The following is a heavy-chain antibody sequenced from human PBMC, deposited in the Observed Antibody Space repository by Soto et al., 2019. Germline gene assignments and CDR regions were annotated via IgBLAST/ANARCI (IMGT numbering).Heavy chain of an antibody. CDR1: GYTFTSYY. CDR3: ARDSSESGSYPFGY. J-gene: IGHJ4*02. V-gene: IGHV1-46*01. Sequence: ASVKFSCKASGYTFTSYYMHWVRQAPGQGLEWMGIINPSGGSTSYAHTFQGRVTMTRDTSTSTVYMELGSLRSEDTAVYYCARDSSESGSYPFGYWGQGTLETVSS. CDR2: INPSGGST. D-gene: IGHD1-26*01.